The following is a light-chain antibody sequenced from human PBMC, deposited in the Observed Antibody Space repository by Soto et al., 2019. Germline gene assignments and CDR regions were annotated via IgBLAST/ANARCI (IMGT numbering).Light chain of an antibody. J-gene: IGLJ3*02. CDR3: TSFTSSNTWV. CDR2: EVS. CDR1: SSDVGGYNY. Sequence: SVLTQPASVSGSPGQSITISCTGTSSDVGGYNYVSWFQQHPGKAPKLKIYEVSNRPSGVSNRFSGSKSGYTASLTISELQAEDEADYYCTSFTSSNTWVFGGGTKGTVL. V-gene: IGLV2-14*03.